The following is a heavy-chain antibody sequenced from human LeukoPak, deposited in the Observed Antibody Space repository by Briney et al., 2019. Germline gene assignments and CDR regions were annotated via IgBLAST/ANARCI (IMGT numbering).Heavy chain of an antibody. D-gene: IGHD2/OR15-2a*01. CDR1: GYSISSDYY. J-gene: IGHJ4*02. V-gene: IGHV4-38-2*02. Sequence: PSETLSLTCTVSGYSISSDYYWGWIRQPPGKGLEWIGNIFHNGNTYYNPSLKSRVTMSIDTSKNQFSLKLSSVTAADTAVYYCAYFPRFWGQGTLVTVSS. CDR3: AYFPRF. CDR2: IFHNGNT.